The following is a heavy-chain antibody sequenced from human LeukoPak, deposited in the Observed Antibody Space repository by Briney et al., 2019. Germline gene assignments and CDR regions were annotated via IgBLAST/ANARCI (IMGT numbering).Heavy chain of an antibody. CDR2: ISYSGST. Sequence: PSETLSLTCTVSGGSISSFYWGWIRQPPGKGLEWIGYISYSGSTNYNPSLKSRVTISVDTSKTQFSLKLSSVTAADTAVYYCARGRLYYDILTGYQEVGWFDPWGQGTLVTVSS. V-gene: IGHV4-59*01. J-gene: IGHJ5*02. D-gene: IGHD3-9*01. CDR1: GGSISSFY. CDR3: ARGRLYYDILTGYQEVGWFDP.